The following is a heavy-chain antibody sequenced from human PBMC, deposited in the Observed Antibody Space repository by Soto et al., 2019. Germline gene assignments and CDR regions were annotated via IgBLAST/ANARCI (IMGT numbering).Heavy chain of an antibody. J-gene: IGHJ5*02. CDR2: ISAYNGNT. D-gene: IGHD3-9*01. CDR3: ARDKEDYDILTGP. CDR1: GYTFTSYG. V-gene: IGHV1-18*01. Sequence: GASVKVSCKASGYTFTSYGISWVRHAPGQGLEWMGWISAYNGNTNYAQKLQGRVTTTTDTSTSTAYMELRSLRSDDTAAYYCARDKEDYDILTGPWGQGTLVTV.